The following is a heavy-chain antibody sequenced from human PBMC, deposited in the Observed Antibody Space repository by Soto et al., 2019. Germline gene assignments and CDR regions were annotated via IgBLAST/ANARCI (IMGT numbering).Heavy chain of an antibody. CDR3: ARGLLSSSYGDYYYYMDV. CDR2: INPNSANT. J-gene: IGHJ6*03. Sequence: ASVKVSCKASGYTFTSYDINWVRQATGQGLEWMGWINPNSANTGYAQKFQGRVTMTRNTSISTAYMELSSLRSEDTAVYYCARGLLSSSYGDYYYYMDVWGKGTTVTVSS. V-gene: IGHV1-8*01. CDR1: GYTFTSYD. D-gene: IGHD6-6*01.